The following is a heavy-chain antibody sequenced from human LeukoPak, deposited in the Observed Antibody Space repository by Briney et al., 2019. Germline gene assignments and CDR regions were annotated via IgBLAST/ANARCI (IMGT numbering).Heavy chain of an antibody. CDR3: AKRGYSSSWLSFFDS. D-gene: IGHD6-13*01. V-gene: IGHV3-23*01. CDR1: GFTFTTYS. Sequence: PGGSLRLSCAASGFTFTTYSMTWVRQAPGKGLQWVSTITGSGGITHYADSVKGRFTISRDNSKNTLYLQMNSLRAEDTAVYYCAKRGYSSSWLSFFDSWGQGTLVTVSS. CDR2: ITGSGGIT. J-gene: IGHJ4*02.